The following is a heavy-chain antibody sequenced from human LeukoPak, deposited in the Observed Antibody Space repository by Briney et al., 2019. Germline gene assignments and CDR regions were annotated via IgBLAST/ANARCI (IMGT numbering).Heavy chain of an antibody. Sequence: ASVKVSCKASGGTFSSYAISWVRQAPGQGLEWMGGIIPIFGTANYAQKFQGRVTITADESTSTAYMELSSLRSEDTAVYYCARDCGGDCYAHNSLYYYYYMDVWGKGTTVTVSS. J-gene: IGHJ6*03. CDR2: IIPIFGTA. CDR1: GGTFSSYA. CDR3: ARDCGGDCYAHNSLYYYYYMDV. D-gene: IGHD2-21*01. V-gene: IGHV1-69*01.